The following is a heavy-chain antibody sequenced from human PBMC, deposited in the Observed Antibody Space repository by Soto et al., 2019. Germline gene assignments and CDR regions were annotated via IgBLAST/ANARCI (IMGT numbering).Heavy chain of an antibody. CDR3: ARNAGYCTNGVCSNNWFDP. V-gene: IGHV4-39*01. CDR1: GGSISSSSYY. D-gene: IGHD2-8*01. J-gene: IGHJ5*02. CDR2: IYYSGST. Sequence: SETLSLTCTVSGGSISSSSYYWGWIRQPPGKGLEWIGSIYYSGSTYYNPSLKSRVTISVDTSKNQFSLKLSSVTAADTAVYYCARNAGYCTNGVCSNNWFDPWGQGTLVTVSS.